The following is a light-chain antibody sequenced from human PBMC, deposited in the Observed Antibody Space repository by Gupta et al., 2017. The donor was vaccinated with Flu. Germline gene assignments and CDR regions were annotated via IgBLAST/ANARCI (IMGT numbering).Light chain of an antibody. J-gene: IGLJ2*01. CDR2: EVT. Sequence: QSALTQPASVSASPGQSISISCTGSTSDTGDYDYVSWYQQHPGKGPRLIIYEVTKRPSGISSRFSASKSGTTASLTISGLQAEDEAHYFCASYTATSALGLFGGGTKLTVL. CDR1: TSDTGDYDY. CDR3: ASYTATSALGL. V-gene: IGLV2-14*03.